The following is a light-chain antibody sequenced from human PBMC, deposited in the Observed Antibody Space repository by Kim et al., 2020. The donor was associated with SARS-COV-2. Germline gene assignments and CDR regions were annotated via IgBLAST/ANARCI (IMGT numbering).Light chain of an antibody. CDR3: CSYAGSGTLV. Sequence: QSALTQPASVSGSPGQSITISCTGTSSDVGTYNLVSWYQQHPGKVPKVMIYEVSKRPSGVSNRFSGSKSGNTASLTISGLQAEDEADYYCCSYAGSGTLVFGGGAQLAV. CDR1: SSDVGTYNL. J-gene: IGLJ2*01. CDR2: EVS. V-gene: IGLV2-23*02.